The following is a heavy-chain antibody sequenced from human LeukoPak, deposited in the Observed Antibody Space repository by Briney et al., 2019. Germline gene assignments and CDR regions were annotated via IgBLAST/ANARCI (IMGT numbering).Heavy chain of an antibody. CDR2: IRYDGSNK. Sequence: GGSLRLSCAASGFTFSSYGMHWVRQAPGKGLEWVAFIRYDGSNKYYADSVKGRFTISRDNSKNTLYLQMNSLRAEDTAVYYCARGARYCSSTSCFYYGMDVWGQGTTVTVSS. CDR3: ARGARYCSSTSCFYYGMDV. J-gene: IGHJ6*02. V-gene: IGHV3-30*02. CDR1: GFTFSSYG. D-gene: IGHD2-2*01.